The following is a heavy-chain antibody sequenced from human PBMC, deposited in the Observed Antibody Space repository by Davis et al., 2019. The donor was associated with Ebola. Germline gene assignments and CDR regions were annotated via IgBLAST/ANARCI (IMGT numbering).Heavy chain of an antibody. CDR2: ISGSGGTT. J-gene: IGHJ4*02. Sequence: PGGSLRLSCADSVITFSSYAMTWVRQAPGKGLEWVSAISGSGGTTYYAGSVKGRFTVSRDSSKNTLYLQMNSLRAEDTAVYYCARDVGWGDFWSGYYDYWGQGTLVTVSS. D-gene: IGHD3-3*01. V-gene: IGHV3-23*01. CDR3: ARDVGWGDFWSGYYDY. CDR1: VITFSSYA.